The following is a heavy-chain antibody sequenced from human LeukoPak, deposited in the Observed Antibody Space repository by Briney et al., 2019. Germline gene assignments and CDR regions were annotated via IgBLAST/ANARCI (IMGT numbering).Heavy chain of an antibody. D-gene: IGHD5-12*01. Sequence: GGSLRLSCAASGFTFDEYAMHWVRQAPGKGLEWASGINWNSGNIGYADSVKGRFTISRDNAKKSLYLQMHSLRPEDTALYYCAKASGYDFKAAFDIWGQGTMVTVSS. CDR2: INWNSGNI. V-gene: IGHV3-9*01. CDR3: AKASGYDFKAAFDI. CDR1: GFTFDEYA. J-gene: IGHJ3*02.